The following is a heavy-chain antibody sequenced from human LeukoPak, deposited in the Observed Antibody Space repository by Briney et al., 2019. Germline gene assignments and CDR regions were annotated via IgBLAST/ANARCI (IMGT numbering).Heavy chain of an antibody. CDR2: INHSGST. D-gene: IGHD3-22*01. CDR3: ARSHSSGYEGWFDP. Sequence: SETLSLTCAVYGGSFSGYYWSWIRQPPGKGLEWIGEINHSGSTNYNPSLKSRVTISVDTSKNQFSLNLSSVTAADTAVYYCARSHSSGYEGWFDPWGQGTLVTVSS. CDR1: GGSFSGYY. J-gene: IGHJ5*02. V-gene: IGHV4-34*01.